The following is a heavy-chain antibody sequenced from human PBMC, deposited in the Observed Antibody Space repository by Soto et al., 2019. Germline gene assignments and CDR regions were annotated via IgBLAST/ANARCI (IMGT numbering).Heavy chain of an antibody. CDR3: ARALTSGDY. CDR1: GYTFTSFY. V-gene: IGHV1-46*01. J-gene: IGHJ4*02. Sequence: QVQLVQSGAEVKNPGASVKLSCKASGYTFTSFYIHWVRQAPGQGLEWMAIINPNGGSTNYAPNLRGRVPLTRDTSTKTVYIELSRLGSGDPAVYYGARALTSGDYWGQGPRATVAS. CDR2: INPNGGST. D-gene: IGHD7-27*01.